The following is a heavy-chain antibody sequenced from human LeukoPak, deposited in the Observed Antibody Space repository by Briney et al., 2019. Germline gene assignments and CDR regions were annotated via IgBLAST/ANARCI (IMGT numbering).Heavy chain of an antibody. V-gene: IGHV1-2*04. CDR1: GYTFTGYY. CDR3: ARGGPPSGSYYAHYYGMDV. J-gene: IGHJ6*02. D-gene: IGHD1-26*01. Sequence: ASVKVSCKASGYTFTGYYMHWVRRAPGQGLEWMGWINPNSGGTNYAQKFQGWVTMTRDTSISTAYMELSRLRSDDTAVYYCARGGPPSGSYYAHYYGMDVWGQGTTVTVSS. CDR2: INPNSGGT.